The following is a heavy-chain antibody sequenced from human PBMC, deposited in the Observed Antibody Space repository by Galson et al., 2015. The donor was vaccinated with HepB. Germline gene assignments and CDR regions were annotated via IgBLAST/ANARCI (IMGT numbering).Heavy chain of an antibody. CDR1: GYTFTGYY. D-gene: IGHD6-13*01. CDR2: INPNSGGT. V-gene: IGHV1-2*02. J-gene: IGHJ6*02. CDR3: ARDLQQLVHLGDYYYYGMDV. Sequence: SVKVSCKASGYTFTGYYMHWVRQAPGQGLEWMGWINPNSGGTNYAQKFQGRVTMTRDTSISTAYMELSRLRSDDTAVYYCARDLQQLVHLGDYYYYGMDVWGQGTTVTVSS.